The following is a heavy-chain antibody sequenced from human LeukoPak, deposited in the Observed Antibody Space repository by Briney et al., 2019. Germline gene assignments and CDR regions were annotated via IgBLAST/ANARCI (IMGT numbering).Heavy chain of an antibody. CDR3: ARAGRAVDDAFDI. J-gene: IGHJ3*02. V-gene: IGHV4-34*01. D-gene: IGHD6-19*01. CDR2: INHSGST. Sequence: SETLSLTCAVYGGSFSGYYWSWIRQPPGKGLEWIGEINHSGSTNYNPSLKSRVTISVDTSKNQFSLKLSSVTAADTAVYYYARAGRAVDDAFDIWGQGTMVTVSS. CDR1: GGSFSGYY.